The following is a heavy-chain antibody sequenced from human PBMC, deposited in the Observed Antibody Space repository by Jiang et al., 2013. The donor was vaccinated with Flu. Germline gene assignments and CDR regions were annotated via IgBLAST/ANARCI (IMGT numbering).Heavy chain of an antibody. CDR3: ARSRTHTSEGMRDAFDI. J-gene: IGHJ3*02. CDR2: IDWDDDK. CDR1: GFSLSTSGMC. V-gene: IGHV2-70*11. Sequence: IKPTQTLTLTCTFSGFSLSTSGMCVSWIRQPPGKALEWLARIDWDDDKYYSTSLKTRLTISKDTSKNQVVLTMTNMDPVDTATYYCARSRTHTSEGMRDAFDIWGQGTMVTVSS. D-gene: IGHD2-8*01.